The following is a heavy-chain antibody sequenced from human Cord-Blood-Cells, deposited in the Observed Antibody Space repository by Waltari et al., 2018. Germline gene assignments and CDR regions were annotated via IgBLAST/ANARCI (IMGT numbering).Heavy chain of an antibody. Sequence: QVQLVQSGAEVKKPGASVKVSCKASGYTFTGYYMHWVRQAPGQGLEWMGWINPNSGGTNYAKKFQGRVTMTRDTSISTAYMELSRLRSDDTAVYYCAREMNWGFGTTDAVDIWGQGTMVTVSS. J-gene: IGHJ3*02. CDR2: INPNSGGT. D-gene: IGHD7-27*01. V-gene: IGHV1-2*02. CDR1: GYTFTGYY. CDR3: AREMNWGFGTTDAVDI.